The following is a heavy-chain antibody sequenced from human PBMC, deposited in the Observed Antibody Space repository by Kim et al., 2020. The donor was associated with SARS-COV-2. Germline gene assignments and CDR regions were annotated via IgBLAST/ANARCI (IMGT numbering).Heavy chain of an antibody. D-gene: IGHD3-3*01. Sequence: GGSLRLSCAASGFTFSSYAMHWVRQAPGKGLEWVAVISYDGSNKYYADSVKGRFTISRDNSKNTLYLQMNSLRAEDTAVYYCAKGGGLRFLEWLSKTQFDYWGQGTLVTVSS. CDR2: ISYDGSNK. CDR3: AKGGGLRFLEWLSKTQFDY. CDR1: GFTFSSYA. J-gene: IGHJ4*02. V-gene: IGHV3-30-3*02.